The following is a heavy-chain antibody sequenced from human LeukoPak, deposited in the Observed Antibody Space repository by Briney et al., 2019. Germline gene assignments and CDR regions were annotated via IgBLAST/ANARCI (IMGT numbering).Heavy chain of an antibody. CDR3: ARDRGIVVVTDYYMDV. Sequence: PGASVKVSCKASGYTFTGYYMHWVRQAPGQGLEWMGWINPNSGGTNYAQKFQGRVTMTRDTSISTAYMELSRLRSDDTAVYYCARDRGIVVVTDYYMDVWGKGTTVTVSS. V-gene: IGHV1-2*02. CDR1: GYTFTGYY. D-gene: IGHD3-22*01. J-gene: IGHJ6*03. CDR2: INPNSGGT.